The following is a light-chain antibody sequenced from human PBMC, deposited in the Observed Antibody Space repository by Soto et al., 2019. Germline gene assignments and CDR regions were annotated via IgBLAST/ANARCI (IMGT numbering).Light chain of an antibody. CDR2: EVT. V-gene: IGLV2-14*01. Sequence: QSALTQPASVSGSPGQSITISCTGISSDGDDYKDVSLYQQHPGKAPKLMIYEVTYRPSGVSNRFSGSKSCNTASLTISGLQAEDEADYYCSSYTSTSTVFGTGTKVTVL. CDR1: SSDGDDYKD. CDR3: SSYTSTSTV. J-gene: IGLJ1*01.